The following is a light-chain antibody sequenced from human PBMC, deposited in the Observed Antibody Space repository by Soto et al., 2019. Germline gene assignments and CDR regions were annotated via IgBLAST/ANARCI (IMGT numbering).Light chain of an antibody. Sequence: DVQMTQSPSTLSASIGDRVTITCRASPSIDQWLAWFQQKPGKAPKVLIYKASTLQSGVPSMFSASGSVADFTLANSGLQPDAVATYYCQQYAANSPWTFGQGTKVEI. V-gene: IGKV1-5*03. CDR2: KAS. J-gene: IGKJ1*01. CDR3: QQYAANSPWT. CDR1: PSIDQW.